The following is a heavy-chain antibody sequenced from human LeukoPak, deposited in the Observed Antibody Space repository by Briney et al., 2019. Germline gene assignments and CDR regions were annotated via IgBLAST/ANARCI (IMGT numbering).Heavy chain of an antibody. Sequence: GGSLRLSCAASGFTFSSYSMNWVRQAPGKGLEWVSSIIANGGSTYYGDSVKGRFTISRDNSKNTLYLQMNSLRAEDTAVYYCAKDGGGSLEWLPPMDVWGQGTMVTVS. CDR3: AKDGGGSLEWLPPMDV. D-gene: IGHD3-3*01. V-gene: IGHV3-23*01. CDR1: GFTFSSYS. J-gene: IGHJ6*02. CDR2: IIANGGST.